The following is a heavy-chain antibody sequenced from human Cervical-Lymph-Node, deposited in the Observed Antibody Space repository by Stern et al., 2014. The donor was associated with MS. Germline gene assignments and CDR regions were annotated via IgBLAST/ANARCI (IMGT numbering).Heavy chain of an antibody. CDR3: ARDVTTMDV. CDR1: GYTFTNYA. D-gene: IGHD1-14*01. Sequence: QVQLGQSGSELKKPGASVNVSCKASGYTFTNYAINWVRQAPGQGLEWMGWINTNTGNPTYAQGFTGRFVFSLDTSVSTAHLQINGLQAEDTAVYYCARDVTTMDVWGQGTTVTVSS. CDR2: INTNTGNP. V-gene: IGHV7-4-1*02. J-gene: IGHJ6*02.